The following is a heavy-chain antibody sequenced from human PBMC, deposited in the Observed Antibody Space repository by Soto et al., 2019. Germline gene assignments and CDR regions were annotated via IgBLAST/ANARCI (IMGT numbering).Heavy chain of an antibody. V-gene: IGHV4-39*01. CDR2: IFHSGST. CDR1: GGSISSNSHY. J-gene: IGHJ5*01. Sequence: PSETLSLTCTVSGGSISSNSHYWGWIRQPPGKGLEWIGSIFHSGSTKYSASLKSRVTISVDTSKDQFSLRLSSVTVADTAVYYCARLFTGIYYIDSWGQGTLVTVSS. D-gene: IGHD1-26*01. CDR3: ARLFTGIYYIDS.